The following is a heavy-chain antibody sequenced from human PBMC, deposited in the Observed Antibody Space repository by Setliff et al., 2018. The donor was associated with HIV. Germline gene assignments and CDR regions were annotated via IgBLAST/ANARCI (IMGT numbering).Heavy chain of an antibody. CDR2: IGNIYNGGST. D-gene: IGHD3-10*01. V-gene: IGHV4-28*01. J-gene: IGHJ2*01. CDR1: GYSISSSYW. Sequence: SETLSLTCAVSGYSISSSYWWGWIRQSPGKGLEWIGDIGNIYNGGSTYYNPSLKSRVAMSVDTSKNQFSLKLSSVTAVDTAVYYCARTALWFDEADWYFDLWGRAPWSPSPQ. CDR3: ARTALWFDEADWYFDL.